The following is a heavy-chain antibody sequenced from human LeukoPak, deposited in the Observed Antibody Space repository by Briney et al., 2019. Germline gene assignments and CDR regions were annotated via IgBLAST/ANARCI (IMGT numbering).Heavy chain of an antibody. D-gene: IGHD6-13*01. CDR1: GGSFSGYY. Sequence: SETLSLTCAVYGGSFSGYYWSWIRQPPGKGLEWIGEINHSGSTNYNPSLKSRVTISVDTSKNQFSLKLSSVTAADTAVYYCARGPGQRSGWYGGVDYWGQGTLVTVSS. CDR3: ARGPGQRSGWYGGVDY. CDR2: INHSGST. J-gene: IGHJ4*02. V-gene: IGHV4-34*01.